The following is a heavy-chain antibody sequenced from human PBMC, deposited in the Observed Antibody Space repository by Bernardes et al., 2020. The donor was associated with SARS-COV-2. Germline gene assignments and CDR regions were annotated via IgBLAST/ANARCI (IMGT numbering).Heavy chain of an antibody. J-gene: IGHJ5*02. CDR2: IYYSGST. D-gene: IGHD3-3*01. Sequence: SETLSLTCTVSGGSISSSSYYWGWIRQPPGKGLECSGSIYYSGSTYYNPSLKSRVTISVDTSKNQFSLKLSSVTAADTAVYYCARRPINRITIFGVVIMAAWFDPWGQGTLVTVAS. CDR3: ARRPINRITIFGVVIMAAWFDP. V-gene: IGHV4-39*01. CDR1: GGSISSSSYY.